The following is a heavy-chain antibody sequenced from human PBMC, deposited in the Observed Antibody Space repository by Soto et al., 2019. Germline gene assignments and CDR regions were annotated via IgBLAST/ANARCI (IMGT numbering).Heavy chain of an antibody. CDR2: IIPIFGTA. Sequence: SVNVSCKAAGGTFSSYAISWVRQAPGQGLEWMGGIIPIFGTANYAQKFQGRVTITADKSTSTAYMELSSLRSEDTAVYYCARDLPPRQYYVFFTGSYNVHSMVFWGQALTVSV. CDR3: ARDLPPRQYYVFFTGSYNVHSMVF. CDR1: GGTFSSYA. D-gene: IGHD3-9*01. J-gene: IGHJ6*02. V-gene: IGHV1-69*06.